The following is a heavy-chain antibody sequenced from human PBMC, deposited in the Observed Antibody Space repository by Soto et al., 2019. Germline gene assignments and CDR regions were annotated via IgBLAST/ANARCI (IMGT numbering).Heavy chain of an antibody. CDR3: AKSRNSRLYFYDY. CDR2: ISSSGGST. CDR1: GFTFSSYA. V-gene: IGHV3-23*01. Sequence: WGSLRLSCAASGFTFSSYAMSWVRQAPGKGLEWVSTISSSGGSTYYADSVKGRFTISRDKAKNSLYLQMNSLRDEDTALYYCAKSRNSRLYFYDYWGQGTLVTVSS. J-gene: IGHJ4*02. D-gene: IGHD3-10*01.